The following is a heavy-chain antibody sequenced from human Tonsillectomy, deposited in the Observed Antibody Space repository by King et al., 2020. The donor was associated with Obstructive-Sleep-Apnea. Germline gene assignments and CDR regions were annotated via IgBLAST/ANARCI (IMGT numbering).Heavy chain of an antibody. CDR3: ASDLKAVVAATAVDY. CDR1: GFTFSSYS. J-gene: IGHJ4*02. CDR2: ISSSSSYI. Sequence: RGGGGGGGGGPGGSLRLSWAASGFTFSSYSMNWGRQAPGKGLEWVSSISSSSSYIYYADSVNGRFTIPRDNAKNSLYLQMNSLRAEDTAVYYCASDLKAVVAATAVDYWGQGTLVTVSS. D-gene: IGHD2-15*01. V-gene: IGHV3-21*01.